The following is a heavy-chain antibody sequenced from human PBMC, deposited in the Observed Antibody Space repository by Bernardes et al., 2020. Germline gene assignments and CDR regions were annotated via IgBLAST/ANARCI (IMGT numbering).Heavy chain of an antibody. Sequence: SETLSLTCSVSGGSISSSSYYWAWIRQPPGKGLEWIGTIYYSGSTYYNPSVKSRVTISVDTSKNQISLKLSFVTAADTAVYYCARVPSPYYYDSSAYAAWFDPWGQGTLVTVSS. J-gene: IGHJ5*02. D-gene: IGHD3-22*01. CDR3: ARVPSPYYYDSSAYAAWFDP. V-gene: IGHV4-39*01. CDR2: IYYSGST. CDR1: GGSISSSSYY.